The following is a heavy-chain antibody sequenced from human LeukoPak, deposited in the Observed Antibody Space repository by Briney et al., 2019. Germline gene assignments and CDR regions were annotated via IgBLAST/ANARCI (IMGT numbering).Heavy chain of an antibody. J-gene: IGHJ5*02. CDR1: GYTFTSYG. CDR2: ISAYNGNT. Sequence: ASVKVSCKASGYTFTSYGISWVRQAPGQGLEWMGWISAYNGNTDYAQKLQGRVTMTTDTSTSTAYMELRSLRSDDTAVYYCARGAAAAGNNWFDPWGQGTLVTVSS. D-gene: IGHD6-13*01. V-gene: IGHV1-18*01. CDR3: ARGAAAAGNNWFDP.